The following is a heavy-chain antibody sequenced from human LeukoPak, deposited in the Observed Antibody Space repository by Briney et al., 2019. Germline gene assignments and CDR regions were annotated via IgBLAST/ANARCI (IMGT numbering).Heavy chain of an antibody. V-gene: IGHV5-51*01. CDR2: ISPGDSDI. Sequence: KVSCKASGYSFTNYWIAWVRQMPGKGLEWMGMISPGDSDIRYSPSFQGQVSMSADKSISTAYLQWSSLRSSDTAIYYCARRGMHYYGSGSYPRDGMDVWGQGTTVTVSS. CDR1: GYSFTNYW. CDR3: ARRGMHYYGSGSYPRDGMDV. J-gene: IGHJ6*02. D-gene: IGHD3-10*01.